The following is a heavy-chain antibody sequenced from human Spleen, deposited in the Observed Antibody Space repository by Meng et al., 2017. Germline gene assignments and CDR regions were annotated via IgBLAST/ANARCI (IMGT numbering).Heavy chain of an antibody. CDR3: ARGRAVAGTSFDY. D-gene: IGHD6-19*01. CDR2: INAGSGNT. Sequence: QVQLVQSGAEGKKPGASVRVSCKASGYTFTSYAMHWVRQAPGQRLEWMGWINAGSGNTKYSQKFQGRVSITRDTSASTGYMELSSLISEDTAVYFCARGRAVAGTSFDYWGQGTLVTVSS. J-gene: IGHJ4*02. V-gene: IGHV1-3*01. CDR1: GYTFTSYA.